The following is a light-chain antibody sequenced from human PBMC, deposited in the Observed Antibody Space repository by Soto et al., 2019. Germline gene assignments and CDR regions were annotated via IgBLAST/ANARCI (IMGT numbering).Light chain of an antibody. Sequence: DIHITQSPSSLSASVVYIVTITCRASQSISRYLHWYQQKPGKAPNLLIYAASSLQSGVPSRFSGSGSGTDFTLTISSLQPEDFATYYCQQSYSTPWTFGQGTKVDIK. CDR3: QQSYSTPWT. V-gene: IGKV1-39*01. J-gene: IGKJ1*01. CDR1: QSISRY. CDR2: AAS.